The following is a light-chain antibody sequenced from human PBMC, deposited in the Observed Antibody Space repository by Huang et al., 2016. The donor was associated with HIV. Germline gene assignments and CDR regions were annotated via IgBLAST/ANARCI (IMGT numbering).Light chain of an antibody. Sequence: DIVMTQSPDSLAVSLGERATIDCKSSQSVLYNSNNKNYLTWYQQKPGPPPKLLISWASTRESGVPDRFSGSGSGTDFTLTISSLQAEDVAVYYCQQYYSTPLTFGQGTRLEIK. J-gene: IGKJ5*01. CDR3: QQYYSTPLT. CDR1: QSVLYNSNNKNY. V-gene: IGKV4-1*01. CDR2: WAS.